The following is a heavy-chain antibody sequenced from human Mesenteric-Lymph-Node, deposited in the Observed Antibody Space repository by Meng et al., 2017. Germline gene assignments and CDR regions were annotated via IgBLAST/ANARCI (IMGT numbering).Heavy chain of an antibody. CDR1: GYTFTSYD. CDR3: ARNIVLPEKDAFDI. CDR2: MNPNSGNT. V-gene: IGHV1-8*02. Sequence: ASVKVSCKASGYTFTSYDINWVRQATGQGLEWMGWMNPNSGNTGYAQKFQGRVTMTRDTSISTAYMELSRLRSDDTAVYYCARNIVLPEKDAFDIWGQGTMVTVSS. J-gene: IGHJ3*02. D-gene: IGHD2-8*01.